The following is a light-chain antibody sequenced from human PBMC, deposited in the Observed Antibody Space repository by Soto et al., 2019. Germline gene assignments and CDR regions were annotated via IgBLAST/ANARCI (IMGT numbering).Light chain of an antibody. J-gene: IGKJ5*01. Sequence: EIVLTQSPGTLSLSPGERATLSCRASQKISSSYLAWYQQKPGQAPRFLIYGASSRATGIPDRFSGSGSGTAFSLTISSLEPEDFAVYYCQQYGGTPPIAFGQGLRLEIK. CDR1: QKISSSY. CDR2: GAS. CDR3: QQYGGTPPIA. V-gene: IGKV3-20*01.